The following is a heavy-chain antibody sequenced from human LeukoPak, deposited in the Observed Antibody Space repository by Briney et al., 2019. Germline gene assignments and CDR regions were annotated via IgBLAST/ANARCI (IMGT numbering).Heavy chain of an antibody. D-gene: IGHD3-10*02. J-gene: IGHJ6*04. CDR2: IGGSGGTT. CDR1: GFTFSSYG. Sequence: GGSLRLSCAASGFTFSSYGMSWVRQAPGKGLEWVSTIGGSGGTTYYADSVKGLFTISRDNSKNSLYLQMNSLRAEDTAVYYCAELGITMIGGVWGKGTTVTISS. V-gene: IGHV3-23*01. CDR3: AELGITMIGGV.